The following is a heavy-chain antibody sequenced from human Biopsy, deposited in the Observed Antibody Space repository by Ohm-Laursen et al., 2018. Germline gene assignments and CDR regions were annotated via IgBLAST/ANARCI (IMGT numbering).Heavy chain of an antibody. J-gene: IGHJ4*02. D-gene: IGHD2-21*01. CDR3: ARLGELHGLWYFDF. Sequence: SLRLSCAASGFTFQDHAMHWVRQAPGKGLEWVSGISWNSGSINYAVSVQGRFTISRDNAKNSLYLQMNSLRVEDTALYFCARLGELHGLWYFDFWGQGTPVTVSS. CDR1: GFTFQDHA. CDR2: ISWNSGSI. V-gene: IGHV3-9*01.